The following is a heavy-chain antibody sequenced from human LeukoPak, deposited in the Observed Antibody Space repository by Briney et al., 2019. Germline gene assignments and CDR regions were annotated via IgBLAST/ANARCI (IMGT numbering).Heavy chain of an antibody. D-gene: IGHD3-10*02. CDR1: GFNFDRYT. V-gene: IGHV3-43*01. Sequence: GGSLRLSCATSGFNFDRYTIHWVRQAPGKGLEWVSLAGWAGGTTFYSDSVRGRFTISRDSGRKSAYLQMNSLTTDDTAFYFCAKELDTMFFDYWGQGAPVTVSS. CDR2: AGWAGGTT. J-gene: IGHJ4*02. CDR3: AKELDTMFFDY.